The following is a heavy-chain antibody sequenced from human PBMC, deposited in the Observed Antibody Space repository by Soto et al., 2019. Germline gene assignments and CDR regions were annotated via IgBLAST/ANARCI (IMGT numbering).Heavy chain of an antibody. CDR1: GGTFNSHT. CDR3: AGEGVTGGMSLPWMGYHYYGLDV. J-gene: IGHJ6*02. CDR2: IMPMFGVT. V-gene: IGHV1-69*12. Sequence: QVQLVQSGAEVKKPGSSVKVSCRAPGGTFNSHTITWVRQAPGQGLEWMGGIMPMFGVTNYARKFQGRLTVTAEAATTKAYIECSGLTFEETAVYYCAGEGVTGGMSLPWMGYHYYGLDVWGQGTRVIVSS. D-gene: IGHD2-8*02.